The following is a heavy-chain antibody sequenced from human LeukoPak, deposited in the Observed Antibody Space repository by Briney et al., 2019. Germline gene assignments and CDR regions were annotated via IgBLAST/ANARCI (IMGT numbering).Heavy chain of an antibody. D-gene: IGHD6-19*01. V-gene: IGHV1-8*01. CDR2: LNPNSGNT. J-gene: IGHJ5*02. Sequence: GASVKLSCKASGYTFTSNDINWVRQATGQGLEWMGWLNPNSGNTGYAQKFQGRVTMTRNTSISTAYMELSSLRSEDTAVYYCARGPTRPYSSRSPWFDPGGQGPLVTVSS. CDR1: GYTFTSND. CDR3: ARGPTRPYSSRSPWFDP.